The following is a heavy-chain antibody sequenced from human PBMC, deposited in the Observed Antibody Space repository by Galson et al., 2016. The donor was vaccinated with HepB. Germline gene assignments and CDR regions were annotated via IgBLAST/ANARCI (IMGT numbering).Heavy chain of an antibody. J-gene: IGHJ3*02. CDR1: GGSISDSRYS. D-gene: IGHD3-22*01. CDR2: IFYSGST. Sequence: SETLSLTCTVSGGSISDSRYSWGWIRQPPGKGLEWIANIFYSGSTYLNPSLKSRVTIFVDTSKNQISLKLGSVTAADTAMYYCASHDPRWLFLMGAFDIWGLGTMVTVSS. V-gene: IGHV4-39*01. CDR3: ASHDPRWLFLMGAFDI.